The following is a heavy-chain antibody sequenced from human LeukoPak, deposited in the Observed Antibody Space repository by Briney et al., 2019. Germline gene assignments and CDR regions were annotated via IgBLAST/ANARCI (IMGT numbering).Heavy chain of an antibody. CDR3: ARTAGHCSGGSCYPYYFDY. CDR1: GGTFSSYA. J-gene: IGHJ4*02. V-gene: IGHV1-18*01. D-gene: IGHD2-15*01. CDR2: ISGYSGNT. Sequence: ASVKVSCKASGGTFSSYAITWVRQAPGQGLEWMGWISGYSGNTKYAQKVQGRVTMTTDTSTSTAYMGLRSLRSDDTAVYYCARTAGHCSGGSCYPYYFDYWGQGTLVTVSS.